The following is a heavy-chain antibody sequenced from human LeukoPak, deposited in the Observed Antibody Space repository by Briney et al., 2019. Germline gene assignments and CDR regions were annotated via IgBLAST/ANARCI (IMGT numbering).Heavy chain of an antibody. V-gene: IGHV3-7*03. D-gene: IGHD3-3*01. Sequence: QPGGSLRLSCATSGFTFSTYWMTWVRQAPGKGLEWVDNIKQDGSQKYYVDSVKGRFTISRDNAKNSLYLQMNSLRVEDTAVYYCARDVLGRSGEQLDYWGQGTLVTVSS. CDR3: ARDVLGRSGEQLDY. CDR2: IKQDGSQK. J-gene: IGHJ4*02. CDR1: GFTFSTYW.